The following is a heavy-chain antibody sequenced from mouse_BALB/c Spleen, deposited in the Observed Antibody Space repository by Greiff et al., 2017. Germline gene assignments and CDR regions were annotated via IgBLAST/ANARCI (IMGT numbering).Heavy chain of an antibody. CDR3: ASFHYYGHY. J-gene: IGHJ2*01. D-gene: IGHD1-2*01. CDR2: INPNNGGT. Sequence: EVQLQQSGPELVKPGASVKIPCKASGYTFTDYNMEWVKQSHGKSLEWIGDINPNNGGTIYNQKFKGKATLTVDKSSSTAYMELRSLTSEDTAVYYCASFHYYGHYWGQGTTLTVSS. CDR1: GYTFTDYN. V-gene: IGHV1-18*01.